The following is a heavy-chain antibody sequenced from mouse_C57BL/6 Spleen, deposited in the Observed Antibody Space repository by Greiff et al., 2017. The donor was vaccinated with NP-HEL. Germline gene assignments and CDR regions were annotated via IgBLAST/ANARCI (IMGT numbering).Heavy chain of an antibody. CDR2: IDPSDSET. D-gene: IGHD2-1*01. Sequence: VQLQQPGAELVRPGSSVKLSCKASGYTFTSYWMHWVKQRPIQGLEWIGNIDPSDSETHYNQKFKDKATLTVDKSSSTAYMQLSSLTSEDSAVYYCASQYGNYLYYFDYWGQGTTLTVSS. V-gene: IGHV1-52*01. CDR3: ASQYGNYLYYFDY. J-gene: IGHJ2*01. CDR1: GYTFTSYW.